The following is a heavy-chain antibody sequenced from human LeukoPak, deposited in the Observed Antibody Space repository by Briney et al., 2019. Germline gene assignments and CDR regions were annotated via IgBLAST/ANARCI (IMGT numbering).Heavy chain of an antibody. CDR3: ARYGCSSTSCHFDY. CDR2: IYYSGST. V-gene: IGHV4-59*08. J-gene: IGHJ4*02. Sequence: ASETLSLTCTVSGGSISSYYWSWIRQPPGKGLEWIGYIYYSGSTNYDPSLKSRVTISVDTSKNQFSLKLSSVTAADTAVYYCARYGCSSTSCHFDYWGQGTLVTGSS. CDR1: GGSISSYY. D-gene: IGHD2-2*01.